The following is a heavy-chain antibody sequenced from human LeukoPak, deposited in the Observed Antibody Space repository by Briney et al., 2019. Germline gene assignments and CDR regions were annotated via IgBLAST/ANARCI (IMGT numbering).Heavy chain of an antibody. J-gene: IGHJ4*02. V-gene: IGHV1-18*01. D-gene: IGHD3-9*01. CDR1: GYTFTSYG. CDR3: ARDPGTSVTSFDWFWGDPCYFDY. CDR2: VSAYNGNT. Sequence: ASVKVFCKASGYTFTSYGISWVRQAPGQGLEWMGWVSAYNGNTNYAQKLQGRVTMTTDTSTSTAYMELRSLRSDDTAVYYCARDPGTSVTSFDWFWGDPCYFDYWGQGTLVTVSS.